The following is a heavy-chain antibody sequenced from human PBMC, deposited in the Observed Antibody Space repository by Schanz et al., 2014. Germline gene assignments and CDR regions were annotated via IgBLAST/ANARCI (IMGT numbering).Heavy chain of an antibody. D-gene: IGHD3-10*01. J-gene: IGHJ5*02. CDR1: GFTFSTFA. V-gene: IGHV3-64*04. Sequence: VQLVESGGGLVQPGGSLRLSCSASGFTFSTFAMHWVRQAPGKGLEYISAISNNGDSTYYADSVKGRFTISRDNAKNTLYLQMNSLRAEDTAVYYCARPALWFGDNCFDPWGQGTLVTVSS. CDR2: ISNNGDST. CDR3: ARPALWFGDNCFDP.